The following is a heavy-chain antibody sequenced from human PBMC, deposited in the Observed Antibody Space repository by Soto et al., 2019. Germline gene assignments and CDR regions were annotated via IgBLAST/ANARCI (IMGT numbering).Heavy chain of an antibody. CDR1: GFTFSSYE. CDR2: ISSSGSTI. D-gene: IGHD1-1*01. J-gene: IGHJ4*02. V-gene: IGHV3-48*03. CDR3: TRHRRGEQLDY. Sequence: GGSLRLSCAASGFTFSSYEMNWVRQAPGKGLEWVSYISSSGSTIYYADSVKGRFTISRDNAKNSLYLQMNSLRAEDTAVYYCTRHRRGEQLDYWGQGTLVTVSS.